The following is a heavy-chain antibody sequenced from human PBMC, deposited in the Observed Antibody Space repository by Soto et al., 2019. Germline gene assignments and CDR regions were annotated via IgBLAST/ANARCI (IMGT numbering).Heavy chain of an antibody. CDR2: IYHSGST. D-gene: IGHD3-10*01. Sequence: SETLSLTCAVSGGTISSGGYSWSWIRQPPGKGLEWIGYIYHSGSTYYNPSLKSRVTISVDRSKNQFSLKLSSVTAADTAVYYCARSRGGYFDYWGQGTLVTVSS. V-gene: IGHV4-30-2*02. CDR3: ARSRGGYFDY. CDR1: GGTISSGGYS. J-gene: IGHJ4*02.